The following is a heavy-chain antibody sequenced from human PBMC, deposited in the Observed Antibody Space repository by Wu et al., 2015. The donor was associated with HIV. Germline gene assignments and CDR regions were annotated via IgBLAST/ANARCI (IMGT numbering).Heavy chain of an antibody. J-gene: IGHJ4*02. CDR3: ARGPNPLGY. CDR1: GYTFASYD. CDR2: MNPNSANT. Sequence: QVQLVQSGAEVKKPGASVKVSCKASGYTFASYDINWVRQASGQGLEWMGWMNPNSANTGYAQKFQGRVTMTRDTSISTAYMDLSSLRSEDTAVYYCARGPNPLGYWGQGTLVTVSS. V-gene: IGHV1-8*01. D-gene: IGHD1-26*01.